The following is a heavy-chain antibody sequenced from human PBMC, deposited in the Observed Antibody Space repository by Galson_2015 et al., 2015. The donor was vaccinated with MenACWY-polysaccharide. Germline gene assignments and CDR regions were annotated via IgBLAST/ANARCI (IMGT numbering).Heavy chain of an antibody. V-gene: IGHV3-23*01. D-gene: IGHD3-10*01. CDR3: ARVRYRTGKSQFDY. Sequence: SLRLSCAASGFTFSNYAMSWVRQAPGKGLEWVSTIGGSGSNTHYADSVKGRFTISRDNSKNTLSLQMNSLRAEDTAVYYCARVRYRTGKSQFDYWGQGTLVTVSS. J-gene: IGHJ4*02. CDR1: GFTFSNYA. CDR2: IGGSGSNT.